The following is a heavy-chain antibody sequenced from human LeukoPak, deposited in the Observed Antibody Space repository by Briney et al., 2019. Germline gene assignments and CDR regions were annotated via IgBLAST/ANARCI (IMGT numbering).Heavy chain of an antibody. V-gene: IGHV4-31*11. D-gene: IGHD5-24*01. CDR2: IYYSGST. CDR1: GGSFSGYY. CDR3: AREPRDGYRTKAAFDI. Sequence: PSETLSLTCAVYGGSFSGYYWSWIRQHPGKGLEWIGYIYYSGSTYYNPSLKSRVTISVDTSKNQFSLKLSSVTAADTAVYYCAREPRDGYRTKAAFDIWGQGTMVTVSS. J-gene: IGHJ3*02.